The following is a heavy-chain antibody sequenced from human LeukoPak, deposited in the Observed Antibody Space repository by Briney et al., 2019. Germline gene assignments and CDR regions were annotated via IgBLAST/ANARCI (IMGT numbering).Heavy chain of an antibody. CDR3: ARGWSETTIYYYFMDV. CDR1: GFTFSSYW. V-gene: IGHV3-7*01. CDR2: IKQDGSEK. J-gene: IGHJ6*03. D-gene: IGHD3-3*01. Sequence: GGSLRLSCAASGFTFSSYWMSWVRQAPGKGLEGVANIKQDGSEKYYVDSVKGRFTISRDNAKNSLYLQMNSLRAEDTAVYYCARGWSETTIYYYFMDVWGKGTTVTVSS.